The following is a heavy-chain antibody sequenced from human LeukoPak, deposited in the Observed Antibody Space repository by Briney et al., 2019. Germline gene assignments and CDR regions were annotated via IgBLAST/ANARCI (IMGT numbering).Heavy chain of an antibody. V-gene: IGHV3-9*01. CDR2: ISWNSGSI. Sequence: GRSLRLSCAASGFTFDDSAMHWVRQAPGKGLEWVSGISWNSGSIGYADSVKGRFTISRDNAKNSVYLQMHTLRAEDTALYYCAKGGDYYDSSGYYYVSYFDYWGQGTLVTVSS. CDR3: AKGGDYYDSSGYYYVSYFDY. D-gene: IGHD3-22*01. CDR1: GFTFDDSA. J-gene: IGHJ4*02.